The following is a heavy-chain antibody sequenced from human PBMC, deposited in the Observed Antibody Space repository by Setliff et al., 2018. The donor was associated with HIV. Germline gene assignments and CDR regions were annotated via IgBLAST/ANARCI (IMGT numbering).Heavy chain of an antibody. J-gene: IGHJ4*02. Sequence: QPGGSLRLSCAASGFRFSSYWLSWFRQAPGKGLEWVANIKQDGSEKYYVDSVKGRFTISRDNAKNSLYLQMNSLRAEDTAVYYCARGQTTGVYWGQGTLVTVSS. D-gene: IGHD2-8*01. CDR2: IKQDGSEK. V-gene: IGHV3-7*01. CDR3: ARGQTTGVY. CDR1: GFRFSSYW.